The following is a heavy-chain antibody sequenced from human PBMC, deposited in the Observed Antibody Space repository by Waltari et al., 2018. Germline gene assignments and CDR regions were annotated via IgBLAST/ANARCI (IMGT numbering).Heavy chain of an antibody. CDR2: IGGGGTT. V-gene: IGHV3-23*04. J-gene: IGHJ4*02. D-gene: IGHD1-20*01. Sequence: EVQLVESGGGWVQPGGSLRLSCAASGFTLTNYAMRWVRQAPGKGLEWVSTIGGGGTTYFADSVKGRFTISRDNSRNTVYLQMNSLRAEDTAVYYCAKGGITGSHYFEYWGQGTLVAVSS. CDR1: GFTLTNYA. CDR3: AKGGITGSHYFEY.